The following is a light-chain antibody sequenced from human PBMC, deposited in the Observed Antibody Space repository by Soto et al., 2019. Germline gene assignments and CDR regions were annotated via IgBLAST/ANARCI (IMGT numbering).Light chain of an antibody. CDR2: DAS. Sequence: EIVLPQSPATLSLSPGERATLSCSASQSVSSSLAWYQQKPGQAPRLLIYDASNRATGIPARFSGSWSGTDFTLTSSSLEPEDFAVYYCQQRGNWPTYTFGQGTKLEIK. CDR3: QQRGNWPTYT. J-gene: IGKJ2*01. V-gene: IGKV3-11*01. CDR1: QSVSSS.